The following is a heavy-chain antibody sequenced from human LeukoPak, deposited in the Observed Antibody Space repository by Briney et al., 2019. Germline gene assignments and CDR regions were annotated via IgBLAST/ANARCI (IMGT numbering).Heavy chain of an antibody. D-gene: IGHD3-16*01. J-gene: IGHJ4*02. CDR1: GFTFSSYA. CDR3: ARDRSGGITHDRVEDY. V-gene: IGHV3-30-3*01. Sequence: GRSLRVSCAASGFTFSSYAMHWVRQAPGDGLEWVAVISYDGSNKYYADSVKGRFTISRDNSKNTLYLQMNSLRAEDTAVYYCARDRSGGITHDRVEDYWGQGTLVTVSS. CDR2: ISYDGSNK.